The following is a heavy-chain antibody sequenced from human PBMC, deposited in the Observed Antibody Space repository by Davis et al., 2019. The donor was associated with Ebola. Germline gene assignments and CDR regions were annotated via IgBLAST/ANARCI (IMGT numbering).Heavy chain of an antibody. Sequence: AASVKVSCQASGYIFTNHPMTWVRQAPGQGLEWMGRISGSNTDTKYAQKFQGRVTMTIDKFTTTAFMELRSLGSDDTAVYYCLTQGFWGQGTLVTVSS. V-gene: IGHV1-18*04. J-gene: IGHJ4*02. CDR2: ISGSNTDT. CDR3: LTQGF. D-gene: IGHD3-9*01. CDR1: GYIFTNHP.